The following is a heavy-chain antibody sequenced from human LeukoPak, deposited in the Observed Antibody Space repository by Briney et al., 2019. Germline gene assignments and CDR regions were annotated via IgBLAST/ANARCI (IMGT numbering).Heavy chain of an antibody. J-gene: IGHJ5*02. V-gene: IGHV3-74*01. CDR1: GFTFSSYW. CDR3: AREDYYDSSGYNL. D-gene: IGHD3-22*01. CDR2: INSDGSST. Sequence: GGSLRLSCAASGFTFSSYWMHWVRQAPGKGLVWVSRINSDGSSTSYADSVKGRFTISRDNAKNTLYLQMNSLRAEDTAAYYCAREDYYDSSGYNLWGQGTLVTVSS.